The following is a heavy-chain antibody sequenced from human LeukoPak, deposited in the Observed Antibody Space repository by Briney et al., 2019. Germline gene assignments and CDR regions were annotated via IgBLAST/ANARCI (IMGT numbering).Heavy chain of an antibody. D-gene: IGHD6-13*01. V-gene: IGHV3-33*01. CDR1: GFTFSSYG. CDR2: IRYDGSNK. Sequence: PGGSLRPSCAASGFTFSSYGMHWVRQAPGKGLEWVAVIRYDGSNKYYADSVKGRFTNSRDNSKNTLYLQMNSLRAEDTAVYYGARGIRSRLDFTGYSSSTNWFDPWGQGTLVTVSS. CDR3: ARGIRSRLDFTGYSSSTNWFDP. J-gene: IGHJ5*02.